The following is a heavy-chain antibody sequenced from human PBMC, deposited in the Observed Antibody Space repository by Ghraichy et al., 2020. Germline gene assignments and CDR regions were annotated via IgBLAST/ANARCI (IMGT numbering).Heavy chain of an antibody. V-gene: IGHV3-43*01. Sequence: GGSLRLSCAASGFTFDDYTMHWVRQAPGKGLEWVSLISWDGGSTYYADSVKGRFTISRDNSKNSLYLQMNSLRTEDTALYYCAKDHGYCSSTSCYDFDYWGQGTLVTVSS. CDR1: GFTFDDYT. CDR3: AKDHGYCSSTSCYDFDY. J-gene: IGHJ4*02. CDR2: ISWDGGST. D-gene: IGHD2-2*01.